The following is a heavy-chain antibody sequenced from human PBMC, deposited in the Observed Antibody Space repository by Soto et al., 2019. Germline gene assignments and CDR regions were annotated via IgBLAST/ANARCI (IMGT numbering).Heavy chain of an antibody. J-gene: IGHJ4*02. Sequence: QVQLQESGPGLVKPSGTLSLTCAVSGGSISSSNWWSWVRQPPGKGLEWIGEIYHSGSTNYNPSLTSRVTISVDKSKTQFSLKLSSVTAADTAVYYCARGDYSSGWYWWGFDYWGQGTLVTVSS. CDR3: ARGDYSSGWYWWGFDY. D-gene: IGHD6-19*01. CDR1: GGSISSSNW. CDR2: IYHSGST. V-gene: IGHV4-4*02.